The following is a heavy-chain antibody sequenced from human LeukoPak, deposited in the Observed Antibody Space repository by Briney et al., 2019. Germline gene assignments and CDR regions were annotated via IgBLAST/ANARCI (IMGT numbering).Heavy chain of an antibody. J-gene: IGHJ4*02. CDR1: GYTFTSYA. Sequence: ASAKVSCKASGYTFTSYAMHWVRQAPGQRLEWMGWSNAGNGNTKYSQEFQGRVTITRDTSASTAYMELSSLRSEDMAVYYCARSPAAGNYYFDYWGQGTLVTVSS. CDR2: SNAGNGNT. CDR3: ARSPAAGNYYFDY. D-gene: IGHD6-13*01. V-gene: IGHV1-3*02.